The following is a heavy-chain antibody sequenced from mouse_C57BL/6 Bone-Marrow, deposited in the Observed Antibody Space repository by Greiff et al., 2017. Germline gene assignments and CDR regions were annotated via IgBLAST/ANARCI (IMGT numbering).Heavy chain of an antibody. CDR3: TTPLCNDEGY. D-gene: IGHD6-5*01. Sequence: VQLQQSGAELVRPGASVKLSCTASGFNIKDDYMHWVNQRPEQGLEWIGWIDPENGDTEYASKFQGKATITADTSSNTAYLQLSSLTSEDTAVYYCTTPLCNDEGYWGQGTTLTVSS. V-gene: IGHV14-4*01. J-gene: IGHJ2*01. CDR1: GFNIKDDY. CDR2: IDPENGDT.